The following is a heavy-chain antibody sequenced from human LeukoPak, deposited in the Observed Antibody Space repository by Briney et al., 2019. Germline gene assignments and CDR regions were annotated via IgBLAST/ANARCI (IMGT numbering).Heavy chain of an antibody. CDR1: GFTFSTCA. Sequence: PGGSLRLSCAASGFTFSTCAINWVRQAPGKGLEWVSGISGSGDTTYHADSVKGRFTISRDDSKNILCLQMNSLRAEDTALYYCARGRLPRYYFDYWGQGTLVTVSS. D-gene: IGHD3-9*01. CDR3: ARGRLPRYYFDY. J-gene: IGHJ4*02. CDR2: ISGSGDTT. V-gene: IGHV3-23*01.